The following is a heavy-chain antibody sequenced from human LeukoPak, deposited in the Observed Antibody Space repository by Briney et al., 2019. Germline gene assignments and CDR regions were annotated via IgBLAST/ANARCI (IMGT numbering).Heavy chain of an antibody. CDR3: ASRVGGYSYGYFDY. J-gene: IGHJ4*02. V-gene: IGHV1-18*01. CDR1: GYTFTSYG. CDR2: ISAYNGNT. D-gene: IGHD5-18*01. Sequence: GASVKVSCKASGYTFTSYGISWVRQGPGQGLEWMGWISAYNGNTNYAQKLQGRVTMTTDTSTSTAYMELRSLRSDDTAVYYCASRVGGYSYGYFDYWGQGTLVTVSS.